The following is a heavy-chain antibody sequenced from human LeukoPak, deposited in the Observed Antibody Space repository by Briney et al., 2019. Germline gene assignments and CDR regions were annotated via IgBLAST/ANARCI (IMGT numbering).Heavy chain of an antibody. CDR1: GFTFSSYE. V-gene: IGHV3-48*03. CDR2: ISSSGSTI. CDR3: ARVGPRYCSGGSCYSHYYYGMDV. J-gene: IGHJ6*04. D-gene: IGHD2-15*01. Sequence: TGGSLRLSCAASGFTFSSYEMNWVRQAPGKGLEWVSYISSSGSTIYYADSVKGRFTISRDNAKNSLYLQMKSLRAEDTAVYYCARVGPRYCSGGSCYSHYYYGMDVWGKGTTVTVSS.